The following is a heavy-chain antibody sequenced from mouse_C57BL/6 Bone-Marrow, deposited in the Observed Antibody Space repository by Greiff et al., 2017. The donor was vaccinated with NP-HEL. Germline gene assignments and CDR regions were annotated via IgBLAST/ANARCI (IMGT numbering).Heavy chain of an antibody. J-gene: IGHJ2*01. V-gene: IGHV1-81*01. D-gene: IGHD2-5*01. CDR2: IYPRSGNT. CDR3: AGYSTSFFDY. Sequence: VQLQQSGAELARPGASVKLSCKASGYTFTSYGISWVKQRTGQGLEWIGEIYPRSGNTYYNEKFKGKATLTADKSSSTASMELRSLTSEDSAAFFCAGYSTSFFDYWGQGTTLTVSS. CDR1: GYTFTSYG.